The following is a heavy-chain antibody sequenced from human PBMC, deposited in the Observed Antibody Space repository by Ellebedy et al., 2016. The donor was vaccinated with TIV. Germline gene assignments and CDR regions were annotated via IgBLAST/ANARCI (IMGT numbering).Heavy chain of an antibody. J-gene: IGHJ4*02. CDR2: MSYNGRTQ. CDR1: GFDFSRYG. D-gene: IGHD3-10*01. Sequence: GGSLRLSXEASGFDFSRYGMHWARQAPGKGLEWVAVMSYNGRTQYYSDSVKGRFTISRDNSRNTLYLQMNSLRADDTALYYCAKGSSAFAGFDYWGQGTLVSVSS. V-gene: IGHV3-30*18. CDR3: AKGSSAFAGFDY.